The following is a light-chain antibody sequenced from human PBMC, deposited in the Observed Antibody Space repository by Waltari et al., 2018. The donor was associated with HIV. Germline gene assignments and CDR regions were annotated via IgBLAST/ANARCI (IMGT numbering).Light chain of an antibody. CDR2: GAS. CDR3: QQSYRSPVT. CDR1: QKISSY. Sequence: IQLPPSLPLMSASVGDTVSLTCRASQKISSYLNWYQQKAGGAPQLLIFGASSLHPGVPSRFGGSGSGTEFTLTISSLRPEDFGTYFCQQSYRSPVTFGQGTRL. V-gene: IGKV1-39*01. J-gene: IGKJ5*01.